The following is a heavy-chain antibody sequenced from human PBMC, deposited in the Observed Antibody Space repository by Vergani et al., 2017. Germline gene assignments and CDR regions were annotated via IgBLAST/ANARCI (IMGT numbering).Heavy chain of an antibody. D-gene: IGHD5-18*01. CDR2: IYYSGST. V-gene: IGHV4-59*01. J-gene: IGHJ3*02. CDR3: ARVDTAMATNAFDI. Sequence: QVRLEESGPGLVKPSETLSLTCSVSGGSISSYYWSWIRQPPGKGLEWIGYIYYSGSTNYNPSLKSRVTISVDTSKNQFSLKLSSVTAADTAVYYCARVDTAMATNAFDIWGQGTMVTVSS. CDR1: GGSISSYY.